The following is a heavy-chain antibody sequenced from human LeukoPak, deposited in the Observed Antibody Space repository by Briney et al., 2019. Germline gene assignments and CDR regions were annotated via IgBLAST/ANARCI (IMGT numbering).Heavy chain of an antibody. CDR1: GGSLSGHF. CDR3: ARDPGDTDWYNFDF. Sequence: SDTLSLTCTVSGGSLSGHFWSWFRRPPGKGLENIGYIHSSGSTNYNPSYKSRVTVSLEMSKNQFSLSLSSVTAADTAVYYCARDPGDTDWYNFDFWGQGILSPSPQ. CDR2: IHSSGST. D-gene: IGHD3-9*01. V-gene: IGHV4-59*11. J-gene: IGHJ4*02.